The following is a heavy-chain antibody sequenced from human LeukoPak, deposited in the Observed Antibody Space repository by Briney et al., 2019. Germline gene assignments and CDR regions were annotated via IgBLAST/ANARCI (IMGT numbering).Heavy chain of an antibody. CDR3: ARKTED. Sequence: GGSLRLSCAASGFTFSSYSMNWVRQAPGKGLEWVSYISSGSSTIYYADSVKGRFTISRDNARNSLYLQMNSLRVEDTAVYYCARKTEDWGQGTLVTVSS. CDR2: ISSGSSTI. J-gene: IGHJ4*02. V-gene: IGHV3-48*04. CDR1: GFTFSSYS.